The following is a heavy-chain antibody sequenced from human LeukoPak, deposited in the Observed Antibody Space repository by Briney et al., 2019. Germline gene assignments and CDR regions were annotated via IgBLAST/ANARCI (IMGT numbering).Heavy chain of an antibody. CDR1: GGSFSGYY. V-gene: IGHV4-34*01. CDR2: INHSGST. D-gene: IGHD5-18*01. CDR3: ARDGAAMALRVRYFDL. J-gene: IGHJ2*01. Sequence: PSETLSLTCAVYGGSFSGYYWGWIRQPPGKGLEWIGEINHSGSTNYNPSLKSRVTISVDTSKNQFSLKLSSVTAADTAVYYCARDGAAMALRVRYFDLWGRGTLVTVSS.